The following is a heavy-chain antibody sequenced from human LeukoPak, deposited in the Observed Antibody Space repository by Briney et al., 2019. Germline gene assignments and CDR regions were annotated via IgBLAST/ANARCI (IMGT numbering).Heavy chain of an antibody. V-gene: IGHV3-11*01. CDR3: ARAPSALGYCSSTSRYIDY. Sequence: GGSLRLSCAASGFTFSDYYMSWIRQAPGKGLEWVSYISSSGSTIYYADSVKGRFTISRDNAKNSLYLQMNSLRAEDTAVYYCARAPSALGYCSSTSRYIDYWGQGTLVTVSS. J-gene: IGHJ4*02. CDR1: GFTFSDYY. CDR2: ISSSGSTI. D-gene: IGHD2-2*01.